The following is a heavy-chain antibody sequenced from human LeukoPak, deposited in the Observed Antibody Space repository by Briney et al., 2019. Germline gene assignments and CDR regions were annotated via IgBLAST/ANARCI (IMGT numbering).Heavy chain of an antibody. CDR3: AKEGTPQVSTWFDL. V-gene: IGHV3-30*18. Sequence: GGSLRLSCAASGVTLSPYGMHWVRQAPGKGLEWVAVISYEGGTQHYADSVKGRFIISRDNTRNTLYLQMNILRTEDTAVYYCAKEGTPQVSTWFDLWGQGTQVIVSS. D-gene: IGHD3-10*01. CDR1: GVTLSPYG. J-gene: IGHJ5*02. CDR2: ISYEGGTQ.